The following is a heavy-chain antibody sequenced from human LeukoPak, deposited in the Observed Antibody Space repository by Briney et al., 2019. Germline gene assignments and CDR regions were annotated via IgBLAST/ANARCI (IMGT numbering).Heavy chain of an antibody. CDR2: IYSGGST. CDR3: ARGITGVAAYDY. V-gene: IGHV3-53*01. CDR1: GFTFSSYS. D-gene: IGHD1-14*01. Sequence: GGSLRLSCAASGFTFSSYSMNWVRQAPGKGLGWVSVIYSGGSTYYADSVKGRFTISRDNSKNTLYLQMNSLRAEDTAVYYCARGITGVAAYDYWGQGALVTVSS. J-gene: IGHJ4*02.